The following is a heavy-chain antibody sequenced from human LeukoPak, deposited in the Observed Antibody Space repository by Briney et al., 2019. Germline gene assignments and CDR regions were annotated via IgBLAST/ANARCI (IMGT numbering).Heavy chain of an antibody. CDR1: GDSINSDY. J-gene: IGHJ4*02. CDR3: ARARSAVTTPDY. Sequence: PSETLSLTCTVSGDSINSDYWSWLRQPPGKGLEWIGYIYYSGSTNYNPSLKSRVTISVDTSKKEFSLKLSSVTAADTAVYYCARARSAVTTPDYWGQGTLVTVSS. D-gene: IGHD4-17*01. CDR2: IYYSGST. V-gene: IGHV4-59*01.